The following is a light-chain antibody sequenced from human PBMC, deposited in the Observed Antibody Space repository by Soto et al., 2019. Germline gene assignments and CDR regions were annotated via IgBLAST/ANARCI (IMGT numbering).Light chain of an antibody. CDR2: EVT. J-gene: IGLJ1*01. CDR1: SSDIGAYNY. Sequence: QSALTQPPSASGSPGQSVTISCTGTSSDIGAYNYVSWYQHHPGKAPKLILYEVTNRPSGVPERFSGSKSGSTAFLTVSGLQAEDEADYYCSSYAGSSNVFGTGTQLTVL. V-gene: IGLV2-8*01. CDR3: SSYAGSSNV.